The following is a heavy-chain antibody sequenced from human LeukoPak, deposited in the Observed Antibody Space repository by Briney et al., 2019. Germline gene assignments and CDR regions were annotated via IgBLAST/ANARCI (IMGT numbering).Heavy chain of an antibody. V-gene: IGHV3-48*04. CDR1: GFTFSSYS. CDR2: INPSGSTT. D-gene: IGHD6-13*01. CDR3: ATGCRIGSTDDAFDI. Sequence: GGSLRLSCAASGFTFSSYSMSWIRQAPGKGLEWVSYINPSGSTTYYADSVKGRFTISRDNAKNSLYLQVNSLRAEDTAVYYCATGCRIGSTDDAFDIWGQGTMVTVSS. J-gene: IGHJ3*02.